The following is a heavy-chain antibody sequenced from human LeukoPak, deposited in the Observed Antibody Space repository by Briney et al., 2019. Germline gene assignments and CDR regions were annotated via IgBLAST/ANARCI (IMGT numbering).Heavy chain of an antibody. CDR1: GYSLTNYW. V-gene: IGHV5-51*01. CDR2: IYPGDSDT. CDR3: ARQGSSYYYYYYMDL. D-gene: IGHD6-13*01. Sequence: GESLKISCKGSGYSLTNYWIGWVRQMPGKGLEWMGMIYPGDSDTRYSPSFQGHITISADKSISTAYLQWSSLKASDTAMYYCARQGSSYYYYYYMDLWGKGTTVTVSS. J-gene: IGHJ6*03.